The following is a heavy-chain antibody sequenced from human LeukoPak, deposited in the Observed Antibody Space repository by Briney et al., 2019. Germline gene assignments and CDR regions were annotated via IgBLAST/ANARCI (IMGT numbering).Heavy chain of an antibody. D-gene: IGHD2-2*01. CDR2: ISSSGSTI. CDR1: GFTFSSYE. Sequence: GGSLRLSCAASGFTFSSYEMNWVRQAPGKGLEWVSYISSSGSTIYYADSVKGRFTISRDNAKNSLYLQMNRLRAEDTAVYYCASVPAATTDVWGKGTTVTVSS. CDR3: ASVPAATTDV. V-gene: IGHV3-48*03. J-gene: IGHJ6*04.